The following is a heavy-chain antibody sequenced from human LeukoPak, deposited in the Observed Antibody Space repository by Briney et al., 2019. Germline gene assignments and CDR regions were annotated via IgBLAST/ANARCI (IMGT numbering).Heavy chain of an antibody. CDR3: AREGQLLWYDY. CDR1: GFTFSSYW. Sequence: WGSLRLSCAASGFTFSSYWMHWVRQAPGKGLVWVSRINSDGSSTSYADSVKGRFTISRDNAKNTLYLQMNSLRAEDTAVYYCAREGQLLWYDYWGQGTLVTVSS. V-gene: IGHV3-74*01. D-gene: IGHD2-2*01. J-gene: IGHJ4*02. CDR2: INSDGSST.